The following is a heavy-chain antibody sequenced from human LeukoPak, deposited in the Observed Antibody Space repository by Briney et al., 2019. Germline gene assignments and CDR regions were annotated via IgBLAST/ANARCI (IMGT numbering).Heavy chain of an antibody. D-gene: IGHD6-13*01. Sequence: TSETLSLTCAVYGGSFSGYYWSWIRQPPGKGLEWIGEINHSGSTNYNPSLKSRVTISVDTSKNQFSLKLSSVTAADTAVYYCARVRGIAAAGTTLIDYWGQGTLVTVSS. J-gene: IGHJ4*02. CDR1: GGSFSGYY. CDR2: INHSGST. V-gene: IGHV4-34*01. CDR3: ARVRGIAAAGTTLIDY.